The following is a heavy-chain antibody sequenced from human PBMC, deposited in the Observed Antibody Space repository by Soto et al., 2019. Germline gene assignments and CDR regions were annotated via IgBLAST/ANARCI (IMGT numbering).Heavy chain of an antibody. CDR1: GYTFTSYG. V-gene: IGHV1-18*04. D-gene: IGHD1-26*01. Sequence: VKVSCKASGYTFTSYGISWVRQAPGQGLEWMGWISAYNGNTNYAQKLQGGVTMTTDTSTSTAYMELRSLRSDDTAVYYCARSPLVGATTILLGYFQHWGQGTLVTVSS. CDR3: ARSPLVGATTILLGYFQH. J-gene: IGHJ1*01. CDR2: ISAYNGNT.